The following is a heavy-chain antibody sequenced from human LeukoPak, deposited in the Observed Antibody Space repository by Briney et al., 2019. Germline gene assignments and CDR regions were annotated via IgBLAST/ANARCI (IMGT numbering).Heavy chain of an antibody. V-gene: IGHV4-39*01. Sequence: SETLSLTCTVSGGSISSSYHYWGWIRQPPGKGLEWIGSIYHSGSTYYNPSLKSRVTISVDTSNNQFSLKLRSVTAADTAVFYCASVQCSGGSCYSDYWGQGALVTVSS. CDR1: GGSISSSYHY. D-gene: IGHD2-15*01. CDR3: ASVQCSGGSCYSDY. J-gene: IGHJ4*02. CDR2: IYHSGST.